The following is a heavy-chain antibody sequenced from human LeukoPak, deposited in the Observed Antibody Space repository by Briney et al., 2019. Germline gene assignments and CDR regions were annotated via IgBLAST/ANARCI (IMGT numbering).Heavy chain of an antibody. CDR1: DGSISTYY. CDR2: IYTTGST. V-gene: IGHV4-4*07. J-gene: IGHJ5*02. D-gene: IGHD3/OR15-3a*01. Sequence: SETLSRTCTVSDGSISTYYWSWIRQPAGKGLEWIGRIYTTGSTNYNPSLKSRVTMSVDTSKNQFSLKLTSVTAADTAVYYCARGGLPRENWFDPWGQGTLVTVSS. CDR3: ARGGLPRENWFDP.